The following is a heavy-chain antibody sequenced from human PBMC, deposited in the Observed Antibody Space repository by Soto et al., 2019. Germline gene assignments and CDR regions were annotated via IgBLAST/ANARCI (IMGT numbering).Heavy chain of an antibody. V-gene: IGHV3-23*01. CDR2: ISASGGSR. Sequence: PGGSLRLSCAASGFTFSDYAMSWVRQAPGKGLEWVSGISASGGSRYYADSEKGRFTISRNTSQNTVFLQMNSLRAEDTAAYYYTREGMSAYWMTVQSWGHDTLVTVSS. CDR3: TREGMSAYWMTVQS. J-gene: IGHJ1*01. CDR1: GFTFSDYA. D-gene: IGHD3-3*01.